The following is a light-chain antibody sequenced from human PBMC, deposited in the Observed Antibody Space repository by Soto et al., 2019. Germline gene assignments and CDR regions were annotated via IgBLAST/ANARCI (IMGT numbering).Light chain of an antibody. CDR2: DVS. Sequence: QSVLTQPRSVSGSPGQSVTISCTGTSSDVGGYNYVSWYQQHPGKAPKLMIYDVSKRPSGVPDRFSGSNSGNTATLTISRVEAGDEADYYCQVWDSSSDHPGVFGTGTKVTVL. J-gene: IGLJ1*01. CDR1: SSDVGGYNY. V-gene: IGLV2-11*01. CDR3: QVWDSSSDHPGV.